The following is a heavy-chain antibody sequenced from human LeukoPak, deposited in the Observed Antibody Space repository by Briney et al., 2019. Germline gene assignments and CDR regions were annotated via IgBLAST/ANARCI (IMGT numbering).Heavy chain of an antibody. CDR1: GYTFTSYA. CDR2: INAGNGNT. V-gene: IGHV1-3*01. Sequence: ASVKVSCKASGYTFTSYAMHWVRQAPGQRLEWMGWINAGNGNTKYSQKFQGRVTITRDTSASTAYMELSSLRSEDTAVYYCARDCSEYSSSSGPDAFDIWGQGTMVTVSS. CDR3: ARDCSEYSSSSGPDAFDI. D-gene: IGHD6-6*01. J-gene: IGHJ3*02.